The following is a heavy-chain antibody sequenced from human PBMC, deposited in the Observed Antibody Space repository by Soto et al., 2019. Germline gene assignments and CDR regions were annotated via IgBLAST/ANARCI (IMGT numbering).Heavy chain of an antibody. CDR1: GYTFTSYG. CDR2: IIPINGNT. D-gene: IGHD4-17*01. CDR3: ARLPDYGGNAEGDY. J-gene: IGHJ4*02. V-gene: IGHV1-18*01. Sequence: ASVKVSCKASGYTFTSYGISWVRQAPGQGLEWMGWIIPINGNTNYAQKLQGRVTITTDGSTSTAYMELSSLRSEDTAVYYCARLPDYGGNAEGDYWGQGTLVTVSS.